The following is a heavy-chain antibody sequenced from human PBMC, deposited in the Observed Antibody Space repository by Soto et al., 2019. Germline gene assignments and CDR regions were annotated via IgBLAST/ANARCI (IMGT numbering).Heavy chain of an antibody. Sequence: GGSLRLSCAASGFTFDDYAMHWVRQAPGKGPEWVSGISWNSGNIVYANSVKGRFTISRDNAKNSLYLQMNSLRPEDTALYYCAKDPQAWSGPYYFDYWGQGTLVTVSS. J-gene: IGHJ4*02. CDR3: AKDPQAWSGPYYFDY. CDR1: GFTFDDYA. D-gene: IGHD3-3*01. V-gene: IGHV3-9*01. CDR2: ISWNSGNI.